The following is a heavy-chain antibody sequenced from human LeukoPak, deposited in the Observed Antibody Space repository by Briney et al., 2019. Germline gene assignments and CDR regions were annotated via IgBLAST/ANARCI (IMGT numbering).Heavy chain of an antibody. CDR3: ARLYSGSYGKVDY. Sequence: SETLSLTCTVSGGSISSYYWSWIRQPPGKGLEWIGYIYYSGSTNYNPSLKSRVTISVDTSKNQFSLKLSSVTAADTAVYYCARLYSGSYGKVDYWGQGTLVTVSS. CDR2: IYYSGST. J-gene: IGHJ4*02. D-gene: IGHD1-26*01. CDR1: GGSISSYY. V-gene: IGHV4-59*08.